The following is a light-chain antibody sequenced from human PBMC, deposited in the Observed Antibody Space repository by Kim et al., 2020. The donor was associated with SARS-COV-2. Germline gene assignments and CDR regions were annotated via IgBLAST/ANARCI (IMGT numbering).Light chain of an antibody. J-gene: IGKJ1*01. CDR3: QQYSSYPRT. CDR1: QDISSN. Sequence: ASVGARDTITCRASQDISSNLACFQQKPGKAPKSLIYAASSLQSGAPSRFSGGGSGTDFTLTISSLQAEDSATYYCQQYSSYPRTFGQGTKVDIK. V-gene: IGKV1-16*01. CDR2: AAS.